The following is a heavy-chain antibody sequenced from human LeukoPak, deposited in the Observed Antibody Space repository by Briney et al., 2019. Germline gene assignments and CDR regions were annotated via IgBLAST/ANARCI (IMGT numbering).Heavy chain of an antibody. V-gene: IGHV3-21*01. CDR2: ISSSSYYI. J-gene: IGHJ2*01. D-gene: IGHD4-17*01. CDR1: GFTVSSNS. Sequence: GGSLRLSCAASGFTVSSNSMSWVRQAPGKGLEWVSYISSSSYYIYYAASVKGRFTISRDNAKNSLYLQMNSLRAEDTAVYYCARDEDYGDYEYLDLWGRGTLVTVSS. CDR3: ARDEDYGDYEYLDL.